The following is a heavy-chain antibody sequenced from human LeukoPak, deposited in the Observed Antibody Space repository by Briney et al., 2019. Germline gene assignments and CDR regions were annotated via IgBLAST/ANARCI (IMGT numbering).Heavy chain of an antibody. D-gene: IGHD2-2*01. CDR3: VKDRCDRTTCPEV. CDR2: ISGSGGST. J-gene: IGHJ4*02. CDR1: GFTFSSYA. Sequence: GGSLRLSCAASGFTFSSYAMSWVRQAPGEGLEWVSGISGSGGSTYYTDSVKGRFTISRDNSKNTLHLQMSSLRAEDTALYYCVKDRCDRTTCPEVWGQGTLVTVSS. V-gene: IGHV3-23*01.